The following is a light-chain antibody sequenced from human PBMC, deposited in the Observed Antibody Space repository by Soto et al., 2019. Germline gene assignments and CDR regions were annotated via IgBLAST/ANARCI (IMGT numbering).Light chain of an antibody. Sequence: EIVLTQSPGTLSLSPGERATLSCRASQTVSSYLLWYQQKPGQAPRLLIYDASNRATGVPARFTGSGSETEFTLTISSLQSEDFAVYYCQQFRNWPWTFGQGTKVDIK. J-gene: IGKJ1*01. CDR3: QQFRNWPWT. CDR2: DAS. CDR1: QTVSSY. V-gene: IGKV3-11*01.